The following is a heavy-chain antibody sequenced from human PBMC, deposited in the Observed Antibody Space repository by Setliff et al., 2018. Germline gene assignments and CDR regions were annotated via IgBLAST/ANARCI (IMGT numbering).Heavy chain of an antibody. D-gene: IGHD3-22*01. Sequence: SETLSLTCTVSGGSISRYHWSWIRQPPGKGLEWIGYIQTSGTTNYNPSLKSRVTISVDTSKNQFSLRLTSVTAADTAVYYCAREYYYARSRNFDYWGQGTRVTVSS. V-gene: IGHV4-59*13. CDR1: GGSISRYH. J-gene: IGHJ4*02. CDR2: IQTSGTT. CDR3: AREYYYARSRNFDY.